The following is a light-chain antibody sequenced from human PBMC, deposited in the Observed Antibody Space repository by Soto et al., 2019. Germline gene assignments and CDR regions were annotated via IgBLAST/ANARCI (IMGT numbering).Light chain of an antibody. CDR1: QSVDSL. CDR2: GAS. V-gene: IGKV3-15*01. Sequence: EVVMTQSPGTLSVSPGEAATLSCRTSQSVDSLLAWYQQKPGQAPRLLIYGASTRTTGIPARFSGSGSGTDFTLTINSLQSDDFAVYYCQQYNNWPPITFGQGTRLEIK. J-gene: IGKJ5*01. CDR3: QQYNNWPPIT.